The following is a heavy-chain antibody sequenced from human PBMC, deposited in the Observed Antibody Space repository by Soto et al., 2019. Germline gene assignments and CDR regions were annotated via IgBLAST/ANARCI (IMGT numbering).Heavy chain of an antibody. J-gene: IGHJ6*03. Sequence: ASVKVSCKASGYTFTSYDINWVRQATGQGLEWMGWMNPNSGNTGYAQKFQGRVTMTRNTSISTAYMELSSLRSEDTAVYYCARGLYGDYTTRPNQYYYYYYMDVWGKGTTVTVSS. CDR3: ARGLYGDYTTRPNQYYYYYYMDV. CDR2: MNPNSGNT. CDR1: GYTFTSYD. V-gene: IGHV1-8*01. D-gene: IGHD4-17*01.